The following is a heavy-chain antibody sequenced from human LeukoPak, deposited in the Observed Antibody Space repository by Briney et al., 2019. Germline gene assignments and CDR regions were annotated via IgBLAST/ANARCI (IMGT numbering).Heavy chain of an antibody. J-gene: IGHJ4*02. CDR3: ARRDDYGDYHFDY. Sequence: GESLKISCKGSGYIFTSYWIGWVRQLPGKGLEWMGIIYPGDSDTRYSPSFQGQVSISADKSISTAYLQWSSLKASGTAMYYCARRDDYGDYHFDYWGQGTLVTVSS. CDR2: IYPGDSDT. CDR1: GYIFTSYW. D-gene: IGHD4-17*01. V-gene: IGHV5-51*01.